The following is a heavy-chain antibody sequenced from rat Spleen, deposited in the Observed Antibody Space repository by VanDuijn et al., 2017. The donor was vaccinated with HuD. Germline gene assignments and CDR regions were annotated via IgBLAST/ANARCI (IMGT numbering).Heavy chain of an antibody. D-gene: IGHD1-1*01. V-gene: IGHV5-20*01. Sequence: EVQLVESGGGLVQPGRSLKLSCAASGFTFSDYYMAWVRQAPTKGLEWVASISYDGGSTYYRDSVKGRSTISRDNAKSTLYLQMDSLRSEDTATYYCAKDDGTTVVDWYFDFWGPGTMVTVSS. J-gene: IGHJ1*01. CDR3: AKDDGTTVVDWYFDF. CDR1: GFTFSDYY. CDR2: ISYDGGST.